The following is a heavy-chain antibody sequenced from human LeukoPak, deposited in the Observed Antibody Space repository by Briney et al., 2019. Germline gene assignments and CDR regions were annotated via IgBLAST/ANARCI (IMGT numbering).Heavy chain of an antibody. J-gene: IGHJ3*02. Sequence: GGSLRLSCTASGFTFSSYSMNWVRQAPGKGLEWVSSISSSSYIYYADSVKGRVTTSRDNAKNTLYLQMNSLRAEDTAVYYCARVALRSFDWFEAFDIWGQGTMVTVSS. V-gene: IGHV3-21*01. CDR1: GFTFSSYS. D-gene: IGHD3-9*01. CDR3: ARVALRSFDWFEAFDI. CDR2: ISSSSYI.